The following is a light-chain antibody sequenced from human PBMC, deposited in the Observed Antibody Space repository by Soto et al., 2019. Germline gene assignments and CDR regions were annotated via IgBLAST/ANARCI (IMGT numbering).Light chain of an antibody. CDR1: SSDVGSYDY. CDR3: CSYAGSYTVV. J-gene: IGLJ3*02. Sequence: QSVLTQPRSVSGSPGQSVTISCTGTSSDVGSYDYVSWYQQHPDTAPKLMIYDVSKRPSGVPERFSGSKSGNTASLTISGLQAEDEADYSCCSYAGSYTVVFGGGTKLTVL. V-gene: IGLV2-11*01. CDR2: DVS.